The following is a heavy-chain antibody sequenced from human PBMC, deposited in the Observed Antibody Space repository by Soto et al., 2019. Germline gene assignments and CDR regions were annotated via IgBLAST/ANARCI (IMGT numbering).Heavy chain of an antibody. J-gene: IGHJ4*02. D-gene: IGHD3-22*01. CDR2: ISSSSSTI. CDR1: GFTFSSYS. V-gene: IGHV3-48*02. Sequence: GSLRLSCAASGFTFSSYSMNWVRQAPGKGLEWVSYISSSSSTIYYADSVKGRFTISRDNAKNSLYLQMNSLRDEDTAVYYCARDLITMIVVVTGFDYWGQGTLVTVS. CDR3: ARDLITMIVVVTGFDY.